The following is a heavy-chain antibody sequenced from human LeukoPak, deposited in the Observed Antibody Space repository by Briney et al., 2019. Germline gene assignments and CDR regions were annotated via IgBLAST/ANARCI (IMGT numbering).Heavy chain of an antibody. CDR1: GFTFSSYS. V-gene: IGHV3-48*01. J-gene: IGHJ4*02. CDR3: ARDLGAMTG. D-gene: IGHD2-2*01. CDR2: ISSSSSTI. Sequence: TGGSLRLSCAASGFTFSSYSMTWVRQAPGKGLEWVSYISSSSSTIYYADSVKGRFTISRDNAKNSLYLQMNSLRAEDTAVYYCARDLGAMTGWGQGTLVTVSS.